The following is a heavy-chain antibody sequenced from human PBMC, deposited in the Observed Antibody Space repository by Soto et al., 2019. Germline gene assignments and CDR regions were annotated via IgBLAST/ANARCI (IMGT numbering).Heavy chain of an antibody. CDR1: GGSISSSSYY. CDR2: IYYSGST. CDR3: ASYYYGSGTPGNWFDP. J-gene: IGHJ5*02. V-gene: IGHV4-39*01. Sequence: SETLSLTCTVSGGSISSSSYYWGWIRQPPGKGLEWIGSIYYSGSTYYNPSLKSRVTISVDTSKNQFSLKLSSVTAADTAVYYCASYYYGSGTPGNWFDPWGQGTLVTVSS. D-gene: IGHD3-10*01.